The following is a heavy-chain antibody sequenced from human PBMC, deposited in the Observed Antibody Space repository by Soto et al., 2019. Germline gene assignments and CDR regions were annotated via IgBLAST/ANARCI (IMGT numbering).Heavy chain of an antibody. J-gene: IGHJ4*02. Sequence: ASVKVSCKVSGCTLTELSMHWVRQAPGKGLEWMGGFDPEDGETIYAQKFQGRVTMTEDTSTDTAYMELSSLRSEDTAVYYCATGVYSSGWALDYWGQGTLVTVSS. CDR2: FDPEDGET. CDR1: GCTLTELS. CDR3: ATGVYSSGWALDY. D-gene: IGHD6-19*01. V-gene: IGHV1-24*01.